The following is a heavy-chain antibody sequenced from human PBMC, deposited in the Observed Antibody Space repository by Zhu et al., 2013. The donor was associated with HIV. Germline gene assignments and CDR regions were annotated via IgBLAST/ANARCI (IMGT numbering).Heavy chain of an antibody. V-gene: IGHV4-34*01. Sequence: VQLQQWGAGLLKPSETLSLTCAVYGGSFSGYYWSWIRQPPGKGLEWIGEINHSGSTNYNPSLKSRVTISVDTSKNQFSLKVSSVTAADTAVYFCARDPQYWGQGNLVTVSS. J-gene: IGHJ4*02. CDR3: ARDPQY. CDR2: INHSGST. CDR1: GGSFSGYY.